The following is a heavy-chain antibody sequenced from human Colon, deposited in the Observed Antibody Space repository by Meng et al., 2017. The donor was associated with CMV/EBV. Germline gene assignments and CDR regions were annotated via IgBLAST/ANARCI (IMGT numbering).Heavy chain of an antibody. J-gene: IGHJ4*02. CDR1: GFTFSGYT. D-gene: IGHD2-21*01. CDR2: MNAEGTII. V-gene: IGHV3-74*01. CDR3: VVKGSAWFDY. Sequence: GESLKISCVVSGFTFSGYTMTWVRQAPGKGLVWISGMNAEGTIINNADSVKGRFTISRDNARNTLYLQMNSLRGDDTAVYYCVVKGSAWFDYWGQGTLVTVSS.